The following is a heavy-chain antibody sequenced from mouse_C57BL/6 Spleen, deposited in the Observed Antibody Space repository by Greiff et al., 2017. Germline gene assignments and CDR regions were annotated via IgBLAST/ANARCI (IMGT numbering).Heavy chain of an antibody. CDR3: ARRGYGSSYDAMDY. J-gene: IGHJ4*01. CDR1: GFSLTSYG. V-gene: IGHV2-6*03. D-gene: IGHD1-1*01. Sequence: QVQLQQSGPGLVAPSQSLSITCTVSGFSLTSYGVHWVRQPPGKGLEWLVVIWSDGSTTYNSALKSRLSISKDNSKSQVFLKMNSLQTDDTAMYYCARRGYGSSYDAMDYWGQGTSVTGSS. CDR2: IWSDGST.